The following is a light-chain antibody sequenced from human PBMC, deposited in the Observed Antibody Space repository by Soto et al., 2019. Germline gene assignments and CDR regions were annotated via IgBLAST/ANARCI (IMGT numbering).Light chain of an antibody. Sequence: TQLTQSPSSLSASVGDRVTITCRASQGISSYLAWYQQKPGKAPKLLIYAASSLQSGVPSRFSGSGSGTDFTLTISSLPPEDFATYYCQQSYSITTFGQGTRLEIK. CDR1: QGISSY. J-gene: IGKJ5*01. CDR2: AAS. CDR3: QQSYSITT. V-gene: IGKV1-39*01.